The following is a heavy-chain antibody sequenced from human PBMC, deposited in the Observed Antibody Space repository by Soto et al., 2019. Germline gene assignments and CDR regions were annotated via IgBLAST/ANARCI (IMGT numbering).Heavy chain of an antibody. CDR3: AKDYDYGDSLPFDY. V-gene: IGHV3-23*01. CDR1: GFSFRNYG. J-gene: IGHJ4*02. D-gene: IGHD4-17*01. CDR2: IIGNGDTA. Sequence: EVQLLEAGGGLVQPGGSLRLSCADSGFSFRNYGMSWVRQAPGKGLEWLSAIIGNGDTAYYADSVRGRFTISRDNSKNTLYLQLNDLGAEDTAIYYCAKDYDYGDSLPFDYWGQVTLVTVSS.